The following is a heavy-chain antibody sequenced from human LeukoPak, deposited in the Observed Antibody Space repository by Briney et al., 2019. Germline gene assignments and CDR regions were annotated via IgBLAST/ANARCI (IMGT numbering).Heavy chain of an antibody. J-gene: IGHJ4*02. Sequence: GGSLRLSCAASGFTFSSCSMNWVRQAPGKGLEWVSSITSSGRYIYYADTVKGRFTISRDNAKNSLYLQINSLRAEDTAVYYCARVGLDRRGYSGYEAFDYWGQGTLVTVSS. CDR2: ITSSGRYI. CDR3: ARVGLDRRGYSGYEAFDY. V-gene: IGHV3-21*01. CDR1: GFTFSSCS. D-gene: IGHD5-12*01.